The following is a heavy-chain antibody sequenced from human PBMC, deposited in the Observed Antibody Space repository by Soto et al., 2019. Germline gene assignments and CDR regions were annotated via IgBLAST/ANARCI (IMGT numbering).Heavy chain of an antibody. CDR2: ISACNGNT. CDR1: GYTFTSYG. V-gene: IGHV1-18*04. Sequence: QVQLVQSGAEVKKPGASVKVSCKASGYTFTSYGISWVRQAPGQGLEWMGWISACNGNTNYAQKLQGRVTMTTDTSTSTAYMELRSLRSDDTAVYYCARWIWLDSNDYGDYVRDLYYFDYWGQGTLVTVSS. CDR3: ARWIWLDSNDYGDYVRDLYYFDY. D-gene: IGHD4-17*01. J-gene: IGHJ4*02.